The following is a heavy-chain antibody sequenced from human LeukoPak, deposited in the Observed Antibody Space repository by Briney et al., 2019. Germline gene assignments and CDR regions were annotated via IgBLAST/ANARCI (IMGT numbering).Heavy chain of an antibody. D-gene: IGHD6-19*01. CDR3: ARRVAGRKDAFDI. CDR2: ISAYNGNT. CDR1: GGTFSSYA. J-gene: IGHJ3*02. Sequence: ASVKVSCKASGGTFSSYAISWVRQAPGQGLEWMGWISAYNGNTNYAQKLQGRVTMTTDTSTSTAYMELRSLRSDDTAVYYCARRVAGRKDAFDIWGQGTMVTVSS. V-gene: IGHV1-18*01.